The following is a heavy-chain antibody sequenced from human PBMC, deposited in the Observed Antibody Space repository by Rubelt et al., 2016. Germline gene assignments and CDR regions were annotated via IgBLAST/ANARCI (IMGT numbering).Heavy chain of an antibody. Sequence: QVQLQESGPGLVKPSETLSLTCAVYGGSFSGYYWSWIRQPPGKGLEWIGEINHSGSANYNPSLKTRVTISVDTSKNQFSLRLRSVTAGDTAVYDCTGHPLSGGCPDYWGQGTLVTVSS. J-gene: IGHJ4*02. V-gene: IGHV4-34*10. CDR1: GGSFSGYY. CDR2: INHSGSA. D-gene: IGHD6-19*01. CDR3: TGHPLSGGCPDY.